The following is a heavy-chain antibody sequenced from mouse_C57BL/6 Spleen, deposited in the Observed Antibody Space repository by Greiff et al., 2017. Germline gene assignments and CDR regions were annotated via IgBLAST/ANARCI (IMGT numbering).Heavy chain of an antibody. CDR3: ARGGDYYGSSSYAMDY. Sequence: QVQLQQSGPELVKPGASVKLSCKASGYTFTIYDINWVKQRPGQGLEWIGWIYPRDGSTKYNEKFKGKATLTVDTSSSTAYMELHSLTSEDSAVYFCARGGDYYGSSSYAMDYWGQGTSVTVSS. V-gene: IGHV1-85*01. D-gene: IGHD1-1*01. J-gene: IGHJ4*01. CDR1: GYTFTIYD. CDR2: IYPRDGST.